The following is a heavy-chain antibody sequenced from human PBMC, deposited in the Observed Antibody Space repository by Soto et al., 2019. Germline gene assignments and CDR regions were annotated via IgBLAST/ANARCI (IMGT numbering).Heavy chain of an antibody. Sequence: PGGSLRLSCAASGFTFSSYSMNWVRQAPGKGLEWVSSISSSSSYIYYADSVKGRFTISRDNAKNSLYLQMNSLRAEDTAVYYCARDSVAAAGTVYWGQGTLVTVSS. V-gene: IGHV3-21*01. CDR2: ISSSSSYI. CDR1: GFTFSSYS. D-gene: IGHD6-13*01. J-gene: IGHJ4*02. CDR3: ARDSVAAAGTVY.